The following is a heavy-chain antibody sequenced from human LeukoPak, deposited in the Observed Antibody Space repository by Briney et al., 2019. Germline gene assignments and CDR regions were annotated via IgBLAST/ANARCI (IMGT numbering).Heavy chain of an antibody. CDR1: EFTFSDNY. D-gene: IGHD1-14*01. J-gene: IGHJ4*02. CDR3: ARGALMAPGLFDY. CDR2: ISSSGIHT. V-gene: IGHV3-11*05. Sequence: PGGSLRLSCAASEFTFSDNYMSWIRQAAGKGLEWVSYISSSGIHTEYAYSVKGRFTISRDNAKNSLYLQMISLRAEDTAVYYCARGALMAPGLFDYWGQGTLVTVSS.